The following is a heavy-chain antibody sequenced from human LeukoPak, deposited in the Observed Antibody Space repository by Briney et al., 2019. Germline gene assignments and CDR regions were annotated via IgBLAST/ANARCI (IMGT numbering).Heavy chain of an antibody. D-gene: IGHD2-2*01. J-gene: IGHJ5*02. Sequence: PSQTLSLTCTVSGGSISSGGYYWSWIRQHPGKGLEWIGYIYYSGSTYYNPSLKSRVTISVDTSKNQFSLKLSSVTAADTAVYYCAGGPRAYQLLLHNWFDPWGQGTLVTVSS. V-gene: IGHV4-31*03. CDR2: IYYSGST. CDR1: GGSISSGGYY. CDR3: AGGPRAYQLLLHNWFDP.